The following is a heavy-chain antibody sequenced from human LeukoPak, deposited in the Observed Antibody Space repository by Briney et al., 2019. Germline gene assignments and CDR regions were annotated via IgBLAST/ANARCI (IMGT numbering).Heavy chain of an antibody. D-gene: IGHD2-15*01. CDR3: ARGKVVVAATLKWFDP. V-gene: IGHV4-34*01. Sequence: SETLSLTCAVYGGSFSGYYRSWIRQPPGKGLEWIGEINHSGSTNYNPSLKSRVTISVDTSKNQFSLKLSSVTAADTAVYYCARGKVVVAATLKWFDPWGQGTLVTVSS. CDR1: GGSFSGYY. J-gene: IGHJ5*02. CDR2: INHSGST.